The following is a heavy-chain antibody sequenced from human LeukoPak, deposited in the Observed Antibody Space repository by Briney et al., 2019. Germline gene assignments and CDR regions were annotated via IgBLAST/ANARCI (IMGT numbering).Heavy chain of an antibody. J-gene: IGHJ6*02. Sequence: SETLSLTCTVPGGSISSYYWSWIRQPPGKGLEWIGYIYYSGSTNYNPSLKSRVTISVDTSKNQFSLKLSSVTAADTAVYYCARDRPHVLRYFDRTFNAYYYYYGMDVWGQGTTVTVSS. CDR3: ARDRPHVLRYFDRTFNAYYYYYGMDV. V-gene: IGHV4-59*01. CDR2: IYYSGST. CDR1: GGSISSYY. D-gene: IGHD3-9*01.